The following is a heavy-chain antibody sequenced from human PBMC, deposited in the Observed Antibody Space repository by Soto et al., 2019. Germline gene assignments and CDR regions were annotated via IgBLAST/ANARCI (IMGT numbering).Heavy chain of an antibody. V-gene: IGHV1-18*01. Sequence: ASVKVSCKASGYTFTNFGISWVRQAPGQGLEWMGWISAYNGNTNYAQNFQGRVTMTTDTSTSTAYMELRSLRSDDTAVYYCAAYDILTGRFDYWGQGTLVTVSS. CDR2: ISAYNGNT. J-gene: IGHJ4*02. CDR3: AAYDILTGRFDY. D-gene: IGHD3-9*01. CDR1: GYTFTNFG.